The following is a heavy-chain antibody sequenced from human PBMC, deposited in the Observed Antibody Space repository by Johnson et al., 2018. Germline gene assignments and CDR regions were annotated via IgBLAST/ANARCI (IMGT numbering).Heavy chain of an antibody. CDR1: GFTFSSYS. CDR3: ASPTGGKYYYYYGMDV. D-gene: IGHD1-14*01. Sequence: VQLVESGGGLVKPGGSLRLSCAASGFTFSSYSMNWVRQAPGKGLEWVSSISSSSSYIYYADSVKGRFTISRDNAKNSLYLQMNSLRAEDTAVYYCASPTGGKYYYYYGMDVWGQGTTVTVSS. CDR2: ISSSSSYI. J-gene: IGHJ6*02. V-gene: IGHV3-21*01.